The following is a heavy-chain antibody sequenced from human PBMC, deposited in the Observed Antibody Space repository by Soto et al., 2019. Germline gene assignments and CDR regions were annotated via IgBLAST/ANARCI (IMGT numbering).Heavy chain of an antibody. Sequence: GGSLRLSCAASGFTFSSYAMSWVRQAPGKGLEWVSAISGSGGSTYYADSVKGRFTISRDNSKNTLYLQMNSLRAEDTAVYYCAKDPSYYDSSGYPHYFDYWGQGTLVTVSS. D-gene: IGHD3-22*01. J-gene: IGHJ4*02. CDR1: GFTFSSYA. V-gene: IGHV3-23*01. CDR2: ISGSGGST. CDR3: AKDPSYYDSSGYPHYFDY.